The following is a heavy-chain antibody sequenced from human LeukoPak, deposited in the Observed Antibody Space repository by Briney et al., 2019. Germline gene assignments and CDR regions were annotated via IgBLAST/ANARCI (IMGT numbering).Heavy chain of an antibody. J-gene: IGHJ6*03. CDR1: GYTFTSYG. D-gene: IGHD1-7*01. Sequence: ALVKVSCKASGYTFTSYGISWVRQAPGQGLEWMGGIIPIFGTANYAQKFQGRVTITADKSTSTAYMELSSLRSEDTAVYYCARVGGTTIQYYYYYYMDVWGKGTTVTVSS. CDR3: ARVGGTTIQYYYYYYMDV. CDR2: IIPIFGTA. V-gene: IGHV1-69*06.